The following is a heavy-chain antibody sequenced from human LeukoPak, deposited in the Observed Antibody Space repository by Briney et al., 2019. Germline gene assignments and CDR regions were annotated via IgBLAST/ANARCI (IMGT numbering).Heavy chain of an antibody. V-gene: IGHV1-8*01. Sequence: GASVTVSCKASGYTFTSYDINWLRQATGPRLEWMGWMNPNRGNTGYAQKLQGRVTMTRNTSIGTAYMELRSLRSEDTAVYYCARGQAHYYDSSGYYPAGYYYGMDVWGQGTTVTVSS. D-gene: IGHD3-22*01. CDR1: GYTFTSYD. CDR2: MNPNRGNT. CDR3: ARGQAHYYDSSGYYPAGYYYGMDV. J-gene: IGHJ6*02.